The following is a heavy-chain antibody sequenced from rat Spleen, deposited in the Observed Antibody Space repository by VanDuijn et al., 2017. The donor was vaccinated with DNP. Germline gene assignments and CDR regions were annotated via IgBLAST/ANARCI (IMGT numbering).Heavy chain of an antibody. CDR2: IWAGGST. J-gene: IGHJ3*01. CDR1: GFSLTSNG. CDR3: TRDYSATGY. V-gene: IGHV2-72*01. D-gene: IGHD1-1*01. Sequence: QVQLKESGPGLVQPSQTLSLTCTVSGFSLTSNGVGWLRQPLGKGLVWMGTIWAGGSTGYNSAVQSRLSVSRDTSKSQVFLKMNSLQTEDTAIYFCTRDYSATGYWGQGALVTVSS.